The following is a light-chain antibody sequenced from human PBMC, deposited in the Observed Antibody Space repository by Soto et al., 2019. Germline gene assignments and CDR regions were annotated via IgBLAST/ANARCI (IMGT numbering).Light chain of an antibody. CDR1: QSVSIY. CDR2: DAS. CDR3: QQRSSWPRT. Sequence: EIVLTQSPATLSLSPGERGSLSCRASQSVSIYLAWYQQKPGQAPRLLISDASNRATGIPARFSGSGSGTDFTLTISSLEPEDFAVYYCQQRSSWPRTFGQGTKVDIK. J-gene: IGKJ1*01. V-gene: IGKV3-11*01.